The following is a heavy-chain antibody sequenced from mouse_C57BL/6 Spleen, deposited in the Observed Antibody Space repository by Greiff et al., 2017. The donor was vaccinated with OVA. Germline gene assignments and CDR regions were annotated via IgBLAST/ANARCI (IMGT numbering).Heavy chain of an antibody. J-gene: IGHJ1*03. CDR2: IDPSDSDT. Sequence: QVQLQQPGAELVRPGSSVKLSCKASGYTFTSYWMHWVKQRPIQGLEWIGNIDPSDSDTHYNQKFKDKATLTVDKSSSTAYMQLSSLTSEDSAVYYCASYYDYDGWYFDVWGKGTTVTVSS. D-gene: IGHD2-4*01. V-gene: IGHV1-52*01. CDR1: GYTFTSYW. CDR3: ASYYDYDGWYFDV.